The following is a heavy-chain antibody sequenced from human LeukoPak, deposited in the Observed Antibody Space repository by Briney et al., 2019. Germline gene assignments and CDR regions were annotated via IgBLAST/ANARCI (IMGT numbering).Heavy chain of an antibody. CDR2: IYHSGST. Sequence: SGTLSLTCAVSGGSISSSNWWSWVRQPPGKGLEWIGEIYHSGSTNYNPSLRSRVTISVDTSRNQFSLKLNSVTAADTAVYYCAKSNGYGLIDIWGQGTMVTVSS. V-gene: IGHV4-4*02. CDR1: GGSISSSNW. CDR3: AKSNGYGLIDI. J-gene: IGHJ3*02. D-gene: IGHD3-22*01.